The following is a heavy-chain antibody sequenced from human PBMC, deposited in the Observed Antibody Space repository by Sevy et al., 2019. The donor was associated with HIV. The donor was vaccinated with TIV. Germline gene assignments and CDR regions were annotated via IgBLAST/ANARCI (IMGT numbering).Heavy chain of an antibody. CDR1: GYTFTSYY. CDR2: INPSGGST. CDR3: ARGGGLGSDGGADAFDI. V-gene: IGHV1-46*01. J-gene: IGHJ3*02. D-gene: IGHD5-12*01. Sequence: ASVKVSCKASGYTFTSYYMHWVRQAPGQGLEWMGIINPSGGSTSYAQKFQGRVTMTRDTSTSTVYMELSSLSSEGTAAYDCARGGGLGSDGGADAFDIWGQGTMVTVSS.